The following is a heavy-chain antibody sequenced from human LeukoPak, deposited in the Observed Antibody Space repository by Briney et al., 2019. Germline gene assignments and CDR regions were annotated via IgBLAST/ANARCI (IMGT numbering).Heavy chain of an antibody. J-gene: IGHJ4*02. CDR1: GFTLSSYG. V-gene: IGHV3-9*01. D-gene: IGHD2-15*01. CDR3: AKDMGNCSGGSCYSSAFDY. CDR2: ISRNSGSR. Sequence: PGGTLRLSCAASGFTLSSYGMSWVRQAPGKGLEWVSGISRNSGSRDYADSVKGRFTISRDNAKNSLYLQMNSLRTEDTALYYCAKDMGNCSGGSCYSSAFDYWGQGTLVTVSS.